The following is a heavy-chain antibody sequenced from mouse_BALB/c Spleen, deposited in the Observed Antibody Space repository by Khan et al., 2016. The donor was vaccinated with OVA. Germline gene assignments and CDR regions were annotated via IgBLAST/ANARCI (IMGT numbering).Heavy chain of an antibody. V-gene: IGHV2-6*02. CDR3: ARWFDGYSSLYAMDY. CDR1: GFSLTTYG. Sequence: QVQLKQSGPGLVAPSQSLSITCTVSGFSLTTYGVHWVRQPPGKGLEWLVVIWSDGSTNYNSVLKSRLSISKDNSKSQVFLKMNSLQTDDTAMDYCARWFDGYSSLYAMDYWGQGTSVTVSS. J-gene: IGHJ4*01. CDR2: IWSDGST. D-gene: IGHD2-3*01.